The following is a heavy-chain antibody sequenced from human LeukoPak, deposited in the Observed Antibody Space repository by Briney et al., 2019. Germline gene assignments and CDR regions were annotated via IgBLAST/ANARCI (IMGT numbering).Heavy chain of an antibody. V-gene: IGHV4-61*08. Sequence: SETLSLTCTVSGGSISSGDYYWSWIRQPPGKGLEWIGYIYYSGSTNYNPSLKSRVTISVDTSKNQFSLKLSSVTAADTAVYYCARSSSSWQPDAFDIWGQGTMVTVSS. J-gene: IGHJ3*02. D-gene: IGHD6-13*01. CDR3: ARSSSSWQPDAFDI. CDR2: IYYSGST. CDR1: GGSISSGDYY.